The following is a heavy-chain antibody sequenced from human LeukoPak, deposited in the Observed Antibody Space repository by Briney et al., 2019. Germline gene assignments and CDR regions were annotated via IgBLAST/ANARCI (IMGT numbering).Heavy chain of an antibody. J-gene: IGHJ5*02. Sequence: GASVKVSCKASGYTFLDYYMHWVRQAPGQGLEWMGWINPNSGGTNYAQKFQGRVTVIRDTSISTVYMDLSGLTSDDTAMYYCARVRPCTTATCYRWFDPWGQGTLVTVSS. CDR2: INPNSGGT. D-gene: IGHD2-2*01. CDR3: ARVRPCTTATCYRWFDP. CDR1: GYTFLDYY. V-gene: IGHV1-2*02.